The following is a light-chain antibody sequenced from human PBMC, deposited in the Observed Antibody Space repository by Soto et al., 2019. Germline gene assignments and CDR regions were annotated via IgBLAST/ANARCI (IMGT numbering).Light chain of an antibody. CDR2: DAS. V-gene: IGKV1-5*01. CDR1: QSISSW. Sequence: DIQVTQSPSTLSAFVGDRVTITCRASQSISSWLAWYQQKPGKAPKLLIYDASRLESGVPSRFSGSGSGTEFTLTISSLQPDDFATYYCQQANSFPLTFGGGTKVDIK. CDR3: QQANSFPLT. J-gene: IGKJ4*01.